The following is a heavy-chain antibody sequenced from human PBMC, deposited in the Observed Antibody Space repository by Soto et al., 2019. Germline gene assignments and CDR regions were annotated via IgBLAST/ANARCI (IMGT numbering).Heavy chain of an antibody. CDR3: ARGRHGAIAFYYYYGMDV. V-gene: IGHV3-48*02. D-gene: IGHD4-17*01. CDR1: GFTFSSYS. CDR2: ISSSSSTI. Sequence: EVQLVESGGGLVQPGGSLRLSCAASGFTFSSYSMNWVRQAPGKGLEWVSYISSSSSTIYYADSVKGRFTISRDNAKNSLYLQMNSLRDEDTAVYYCARGRHGAIAFYYYYGMDVWGQGTTVTVSS. J-gene: IGHJ6*02.